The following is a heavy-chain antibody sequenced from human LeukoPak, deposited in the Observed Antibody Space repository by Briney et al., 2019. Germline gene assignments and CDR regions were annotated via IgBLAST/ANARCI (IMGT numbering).Heavy chain of an antibody. D-gene: IGHD6-13*01. CDR2: INPNSGGT. V-gene: IGHV1-2*06. CDR3: ARGLGSSWYNGVY. Sequence: ASVKVSCKASGYTFTGYYMHWVRQAPGQGLEWMGRINPNSGGTNYAQKFQGRVTMTRDTPISTAYMELSRLRSDDTAVYYCARGLGSSWYNGVYWGQGTLVTVSS. J-gene: IGHJ4*02. CDR1: GYTFTGYY.